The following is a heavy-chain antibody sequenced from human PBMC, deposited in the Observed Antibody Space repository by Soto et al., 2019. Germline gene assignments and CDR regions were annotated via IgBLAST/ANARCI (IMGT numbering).Heavy chain of an antibody. CDR2: ISGSGCAT. Sequence: PEGSLRLSWVVSGFIPSSYAMSWVRQAPGKGLDWVSGISGSGCATSYADSVKGRFTISRDNSKNTLYLQMNSLSAEDTAIYYCAKDAIMVSSSFNYFDFWGQGALVTVSS. V-gene: IGHV3-23*01. CDR1: GFIPSSYA. D-gene: IGHD6-13*01. J-gene: IGHJ4*02. CDR3: AKDAIMVSSSFNYFDF.